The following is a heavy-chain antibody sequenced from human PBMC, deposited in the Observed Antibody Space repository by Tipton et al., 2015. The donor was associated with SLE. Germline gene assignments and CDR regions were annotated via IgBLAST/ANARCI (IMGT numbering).Heavy chain of an antibody. J-gene: IGHJ4*02. CDR3: ARSLLAYDSSAYYQIDS. V-gene: IGHV4-59*12. Sequence: TLSLTCTVSGGSLSSYYWSWIRQAPGKGLEWIGYIFYSGSTHYNPSLKSRVTISIDGSKNKFSLSLTSVTAADTAMYYCARSLLAYDSSAYYQIDSWGQGTLVTVSS. CDR2: IFYSGST. D-gene: IGHD3-22*01. CDR1: GGSLSSYY.